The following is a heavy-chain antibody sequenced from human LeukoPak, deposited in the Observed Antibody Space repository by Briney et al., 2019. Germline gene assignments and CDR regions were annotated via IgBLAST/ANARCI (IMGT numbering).Heavy chain of an antibody. CDR3: AKEFHRVHDAFDA. J-gene: IGHJ3*01. CDR1: GFTFRSYV. Sequence: GRSLRLSCAASGFTFRSYVMHWVRQAPGKGLEWVAVISSDANIKYSADSVKGRFTISRDNSKSTVYLQMNSLTPEDTAVYHCAKEFHRVHDAFDAWGHGTMVTVPS. D-gene: IGHD3-10*01. CDR2: ISSDANIK. V-gene: IGHV3-30*18.